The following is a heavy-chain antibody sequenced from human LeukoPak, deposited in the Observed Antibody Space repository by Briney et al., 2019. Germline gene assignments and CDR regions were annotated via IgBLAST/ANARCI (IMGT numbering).Heavy chain of an antibody. J-gene: IGHJ4*02. CDR2: INHSGSA. V-gene: IGHV4-34*01. CDR3: ARGRITIFGVVTYLDY. CDR1: GGSISTYY. D-gene: IGHD3-3*01. Sequence: SETLSLTCSVSGGSISTYYWSWIRQPPGKGLEWIGEINHSGSANYNPSLKSRVTISVDTSKNQFSLKLSSVTAADTAVYYCARGRITIFGVVTYLDYWGQGTLVTVSS.